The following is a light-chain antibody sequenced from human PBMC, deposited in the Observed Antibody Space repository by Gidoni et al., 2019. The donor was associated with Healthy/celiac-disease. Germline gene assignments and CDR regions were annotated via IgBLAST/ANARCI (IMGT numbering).Light chain of an antibody. J-gene: IGKJ5*01. Sequence: DIQMTQSPSSPSASVGDRVTITCRASQSISSYLNLYQQQPGKAPKILIYAASSLQSGVPSRFSSSGSGTDFTLTISSLQPEDFATYYCQQNYSTPITFGQGTRLEIK. CDR1: QSISSY. V-gene: IGKV1-39*01. CDR2: AAS. CDR3: QQNYSTPIT.